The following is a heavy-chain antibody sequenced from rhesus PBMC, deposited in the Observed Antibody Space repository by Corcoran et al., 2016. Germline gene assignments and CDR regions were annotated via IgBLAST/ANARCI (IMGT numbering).Heavy chain of an antibody. CDR3: TTDGTAAGLDD. V-gene: IGHV3-30*01. J-gene: IGHJ4*01. Sequence: EVQLVESGGGLVQPGGSLRLSWAAAGITFGTVWRNGVRQAPGKGLEWVARIKTKADGGTADYAASVQGRFTISRDDSKNTLYLQMNSLKTEDTAVYYCTTDGTAAGLDDWGQGVLVTVSS. D-gene: IGHD6-13*01. CDR1: GITFGTVW. CDR2: IKTKADGGTA.